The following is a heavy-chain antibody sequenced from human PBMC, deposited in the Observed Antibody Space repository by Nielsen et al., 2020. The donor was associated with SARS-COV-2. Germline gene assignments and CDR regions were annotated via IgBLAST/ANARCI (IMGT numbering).Heavy chain of an antibody. CDR1: GFTVSSNY. CDR2: ISGSGGTT. D-gene: IGHD4/OR15-4a*01. CDR3: AKDRAGATYARFDF. J-gene: IGHJ4*02. Sequence: GGSLRLSCAASGFTVSSNYMSWVRQAPGKGLEWVSSISGSGGTTDFADSVKGRFTISRDNSRNTLYLQMNSLRAEDTAVYYCAKDRAGATYARFDFWGQGTLVTVSS. V-gene: IGHV3-23*01.